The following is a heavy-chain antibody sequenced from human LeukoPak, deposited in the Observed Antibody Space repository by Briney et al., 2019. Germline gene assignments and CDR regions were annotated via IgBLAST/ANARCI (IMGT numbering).Heavy chain of an antibody. CDR3: ATHAMVRGVNPQSFGY. D-gene: IGHD3-10*01. Sequence: SVKVSCKASGGTFSSYAISWVRQAPGQGLEWMGRIIPILGIANYAQKFQGRVTITADKSTSTAYMELSSLRSEDTAVYYCATHAMVRGVNPQSFGYWGQGTLVTVSS. V-gene: IGHV1-69*04. CDR2: IIPILGIA. CDR1: GGTFSSYA. J-gene: IGHJ4*02.